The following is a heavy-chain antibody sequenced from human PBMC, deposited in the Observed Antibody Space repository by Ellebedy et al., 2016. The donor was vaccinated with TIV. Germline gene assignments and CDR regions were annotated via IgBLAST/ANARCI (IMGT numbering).Heavy chain of an antibody. CDR1: GGSISSGDYY. Sequence: SETLSLXCTVSGGSISSGDYYWSWIRQPPGKGLEWIGYIYYSGSTYYNPSLKSRVTISVDTSKNQFSLKLSSVTAADTAVYYCARASVRGVTNTDYWGQGTLVTVSS. J-gene: IGHJ4*02. CDR3: ARASVRGVTNTDY. D-gene: IGHD3-10*01. V-gene: IGHV4-30-4*01. CDR2: IYYSGST.